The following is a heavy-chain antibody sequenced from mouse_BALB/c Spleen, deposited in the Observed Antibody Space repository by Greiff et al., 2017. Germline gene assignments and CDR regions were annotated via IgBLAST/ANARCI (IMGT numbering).Heavy chain of an antibody. J-gene: IGHJ2*01. CDR2: ISSGSSTI. Sequence: EVMLVESGGGLVQPGGSRKLSCAASGFTFSSFGMHWVRQSPEKGLEWVAYISSGSSTIYYADTVKGRFTISRDNPKNTQFLQMTSLRSEDTAMYYCARDGNRYFDYWGQGTTLTVSA. D-gene: IGHD2-3*01. V-gene: IGHV5-17*02. CDR1: GFTFSSFG. CDR3: ARDGNRYFDY.